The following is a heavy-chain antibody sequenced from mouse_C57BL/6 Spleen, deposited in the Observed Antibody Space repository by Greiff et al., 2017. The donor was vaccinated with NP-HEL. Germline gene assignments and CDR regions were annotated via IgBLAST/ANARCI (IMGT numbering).Heavy chain of an antibody. CDR2: INPNNGGT. V-gene: IGHV1-26*01. Sequence: EVQLQQSGPELVKPGASVKISCKASGYTFTDYYMNWVKQSHGKSLEWIGDINPNNGGTSYNQKFKGKATLTVDKSSSTAYMELRSLTSEDSAVYYCARGELGGTFDYWGQGTTLTVSS. J-gene: IGHJ2*01. D-gene: IGHD4-1*01. CDR1: GYTFTDYY. CDR3: ARGELGGTFDY.